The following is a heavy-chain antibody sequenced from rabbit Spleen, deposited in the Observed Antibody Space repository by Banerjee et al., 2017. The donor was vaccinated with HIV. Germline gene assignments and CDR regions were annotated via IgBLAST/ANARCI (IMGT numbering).Heavy chain of an antibody. D-gene: IGHD1-1*01. CDR2: IYTGTGCT. V-gene: IGHV1S45*01. J-gene: IGHJ4*01. CDR3: ARGYSSGYHNYVEAFNL. Sequence: QEQLEESGGDLVKPGASLTLTCTTSGFSFSSGYWMCWVRQAPGKGLEWIGCIYTGTGCTYYASWAKGRFTISKTSSTTVTLQMASLTAADTATYFCARGYSSGYHNYVEAFNLWGPGTLVTVS. CDR1: GFSFSSGYW.